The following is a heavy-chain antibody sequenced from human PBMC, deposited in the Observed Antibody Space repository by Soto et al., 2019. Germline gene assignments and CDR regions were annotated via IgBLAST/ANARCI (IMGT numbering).Heavy chain of an antibody. V-gene: IGHV3-33*01. CDR2: TRHDGTNK. J-gene: IGHJ4*02. Sequence: QVQLVESGGGVVQPGRSLRLSCATSRFTFSNYGMHWVRQAPGKGLEWVAVTRHDGTNKYYADSVKGRFTISRDNSKNTVHLQMNSLRGEDTALYYCARDLSGPLDYWGQGTLVTVSS. CDR1: RFTFSNYG. CDR3: ARDLSGPLDY.